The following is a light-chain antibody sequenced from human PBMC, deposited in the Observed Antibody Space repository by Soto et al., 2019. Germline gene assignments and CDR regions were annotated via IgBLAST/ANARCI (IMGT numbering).Light chain of an antibody. V-gene: IGKV3-20*01. CDR1: QSVSSSY. J-gene: IGKJ1*01. CDR2: GAS. CDR3: QQYGSSRWT. Sequence: EIVLTQSPGTQSLSPGERATLSCRASQSVSSSYLAWYQQNRGQAPRLLIYGASSRATGIPDRFSGSGSGTDFTLTISRLEPEDFAVYYCQQYGSSRWTFGQGTKVEIK.